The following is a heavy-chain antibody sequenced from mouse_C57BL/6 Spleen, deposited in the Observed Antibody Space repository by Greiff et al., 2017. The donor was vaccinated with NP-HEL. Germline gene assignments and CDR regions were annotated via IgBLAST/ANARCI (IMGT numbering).Heavy chain of an antibody. D-gene: IGHD1-1*01. V-gene: IGHV1-63*01. J-gene: IGHJ4*01. CDR1: GYTFTNYW. CDR2: IYPGGGYT. Sequence: QVQLQQSGAELVRPGTSVKMSCKASGYTFTNYWIGWVKQRPGHGLEWIGDIYPGGGYTNYNEKFKGKATLTADKSSSTAYMQLSSLTSEDSAIYYDARGGFSTSVVAPYAMEYWGKGTTVTVSS. CDR3: ARGGFSTSVVAPYAMEY.